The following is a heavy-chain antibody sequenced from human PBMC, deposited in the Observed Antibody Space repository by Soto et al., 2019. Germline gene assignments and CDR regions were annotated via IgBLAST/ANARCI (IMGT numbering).Heavy chain of an antibody. CDR1: GGSFSGYY. CDR2: INHSGST. Sequence: PSETLSLTCAVYGGSFSGYYWSWIRQPPGKGLEWIGEINHSGSTNYNPSLKSRVTISVDTSKNQFSLKLSSVTAADTAVYYCATYYDILTGYAHFDYWGQGTLVTVSS. CDR3: ATYYDILTGYAHFDY. J-gene: IGHJ4*02. D-gene: IGHD3-9*01. V-gene: IGHV4-34*01.